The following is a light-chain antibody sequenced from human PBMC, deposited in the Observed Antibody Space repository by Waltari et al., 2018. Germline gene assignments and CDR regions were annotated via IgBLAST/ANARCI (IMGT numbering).Light chain of an antibody. CDR2: DVS. Sequence: QSALTQPASVSGSPGQSITISCFGPSSDIGVSNYVSWYQQYPGKAPQLMIYDVSKRPSGVSDRFSGSKSDNTASLTISGLRAEDEADYYCNSYTRKTASVVFGGGTKLTVL. CDR3: NSYTRKTASVV. J-gene: IGLJ3*02. CDR1: SSDIGVSNY. V-gene: IGLV2-14*01.